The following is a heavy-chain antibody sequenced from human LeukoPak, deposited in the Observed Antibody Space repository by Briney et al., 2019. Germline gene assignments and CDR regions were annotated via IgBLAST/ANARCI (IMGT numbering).Heavy chain of an antibody. CDR1: GGSISSTSYY. V-gene: IGHV4-39*07. CDR2: IYYSGTT. Sequence: SETLSLTCTVSGGSISSTSYYWGWIRQPPGKGLEWIGSIYYSGTTYYNPSLKSRVTISVDTSKNQFSLKLSSVTAADTAVYYCAREPPLYSLSGSYYFDYWGQGTLVTVSS. J-gene: IGHJ4*02. D-gene: IGHD1-26*01. CDR3: AREPPLYSLSGSYYFDY.